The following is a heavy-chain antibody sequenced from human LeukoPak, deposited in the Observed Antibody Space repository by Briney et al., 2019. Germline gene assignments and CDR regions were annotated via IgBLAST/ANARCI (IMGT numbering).Heavy chain of an antibody. Sequence: PGRSLRLSCAASGFTFSSYGMHWVRQAPGKGLEWVAVISYDGSNKYYADSVKGRFTISRDNSKNSLYLQMNSLRNDDTALYYCARDTEGYIYGYYYYGMDVWGQGTTVTVSS. CDR3: ARDTEGYIYGYYYYGMDV. J-gene: IGHJ6*02. CDR2: ISYDGSNK. D-gene: IGHD5-18*01. V-gene: IGHV3-30*03. CDR1: GFTFSSYG.